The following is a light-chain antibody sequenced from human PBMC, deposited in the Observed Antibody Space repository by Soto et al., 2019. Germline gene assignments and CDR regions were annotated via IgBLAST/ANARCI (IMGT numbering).Light chain of an antibody. CDR3: QQYNSWYT. J-gene: IGKJ2*01. CDR2: KAS. V-gene: IGKV1-5*03. Sequence: DIQMTQSPSTLYASVGDIVTITCRASQRISSWLAWYQQKPGKAPKLLIYKASTLESGVPSRFSGSGSGTECTLTISSLQPDDFATYYCQQYNSWYTFGQGTKLEI. CDR1: QRISSW.